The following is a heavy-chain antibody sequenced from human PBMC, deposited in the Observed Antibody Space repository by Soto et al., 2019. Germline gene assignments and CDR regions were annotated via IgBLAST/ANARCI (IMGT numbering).Heavy chain of an antibody. CDR2: ISSSSSTI. V-gene: IGHV3-48*01. J-gene: IGHJ4*02. CDR1: GFTFSSYS. D-gene: IGHD2-2*01. Sequence: EVQLVESGGGLVQPGGSLRLSCAASGFTFSSYSMNWVRQAPGKGLEWASYISSSSSTIYYADSVKGRFTISRDNAKNSLYLQMNSLRAEDTAVYYCARIYCSSTSCYVDYWGQGTLVTVSS. CDR3: ARIYCSSTSCYVDY.